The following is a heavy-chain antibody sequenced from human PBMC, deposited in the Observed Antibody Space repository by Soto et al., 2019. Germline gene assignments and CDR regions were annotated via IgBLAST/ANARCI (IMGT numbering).Heavy chain of an antibody. CDR3: ARAGLERWLHHNSVFDY. CDR2: INHSGST. V-gene: IGHV4-34*01. J-gene: IGHJ4*02. Sequence: SETLSLTCAVYGGSFSGYYWSWIRQPPGKGLEWIGEINHSGSTNYNPSLKSRVTISVDTSKNQFSLKLSSVTAADTAVYYCARAGLERWLHHNSVFDYWGQGTLVTVSS. D-gene: IGHD5-12*01. CDR1: GGSFSGYY.